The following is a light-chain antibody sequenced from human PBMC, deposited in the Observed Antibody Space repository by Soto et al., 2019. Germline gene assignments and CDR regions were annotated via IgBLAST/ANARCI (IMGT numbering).Light chain of an antibody. CDR3: SSYTRSSTLYV. CDR1: SNDVGAYNY. CDR2: DVN. J-gene: IGLJ1*01. Sequence: QSVLTQPASVSGSPGQSITISCTGTSNDVGAYNYVSWYQQHPGKAPKLLIFDVNYRPSGVSNRFSGSKSGSTASLTISGLQAEDEADYYCSSYTRSSTLYVFGTGTKVTVL. V-gene: IGLV2-14*01.